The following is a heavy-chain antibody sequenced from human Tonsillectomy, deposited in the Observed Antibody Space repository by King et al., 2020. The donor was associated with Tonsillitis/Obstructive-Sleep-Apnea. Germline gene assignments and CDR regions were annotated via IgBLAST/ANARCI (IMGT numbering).Heavy chain of an antibody. J-gene: IGHJ5*02. CDR1: GYTFTSYY. V-gene: IGHV1-46*01. CDR2: IKPSGGST. D-gene: IGHD3-3*01. CDR3: ARDPVRTIFGVVNWFDP. Sequence: VQLVQSGAEVKKPGASVKVSCKASGYTFTSYYMHWVRQAPGQGLEWMGIIKPSGGSTSYAQKFQGRVTMTRDTSTSTVYMELSSLRPEDTAVYYCARDPVRTIFGVVNWFDPWGQGTLVTVSS.